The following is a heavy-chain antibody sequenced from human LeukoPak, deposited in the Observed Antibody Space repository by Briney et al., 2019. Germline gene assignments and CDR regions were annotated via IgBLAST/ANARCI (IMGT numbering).Heavy chain of an antibody. CDR2: ISWNSGSI. Sequence: GRSLRLSCAASGFTFDDYAMHWVRQAPGKGLEWVSGISWNSGSIGYADSVKGRFTISRDNAKNSLYLQMNSLRAEDMALYYCAKTAAAANALDIWGQGTMVTVSS. J-gene: IGHJ3*02. D-gene: IGHD6-13*01. V-gene: IGHV3-9*03. CDR1: GFTFDDYA. CDR3: AKTAAAANALDI.